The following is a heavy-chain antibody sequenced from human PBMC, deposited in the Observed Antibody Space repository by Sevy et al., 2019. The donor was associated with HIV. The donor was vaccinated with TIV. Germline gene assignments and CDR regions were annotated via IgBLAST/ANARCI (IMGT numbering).Heavy chain of an antibody. D-gene: IGHD2-8*01. CDR3: AREAGYCSNGVCYTGWFHP. Sequence: SETLSLTCAVSGGSVSSDNYYWTWIRQHPGKGLEWIGYIYHLGSTSSNPSLKSRVTISVDTSKNQFSLKLRSVTAADTAVYFCAREAGYCSNGVCYTGWFHPWGQGTLVTVSS. CDR1: GGSVSSDNYY. CDR2: IYHLGST. J-gene: IGHJ5*02. V-gene: IGHV4-31*11.